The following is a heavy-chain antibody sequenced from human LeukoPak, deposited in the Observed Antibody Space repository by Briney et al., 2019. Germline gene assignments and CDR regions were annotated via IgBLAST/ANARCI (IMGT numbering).Heavy chain of an antibody. J-gene: IGHJ6*02. CDR3: ARRSITMIGGMDV. Sequence: SETLSLTCTVSGGSISSYYWSWIRQPPGKGLEWIGYIYYSGSTNYNPSLKSRVTISVDTSKNQFSLKLSSVTAADTAVYYCARRSITMIGGMDVWGQGTTVTVSS. CDR2: IYYSGST. D-gene: IGHD3-22*01. CDR1: GGSISSYY. V-gene: IGHV4-59*08.